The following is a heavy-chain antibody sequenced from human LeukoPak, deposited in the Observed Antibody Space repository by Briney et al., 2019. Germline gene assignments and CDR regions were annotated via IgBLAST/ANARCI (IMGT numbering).Heavy chain of an antibody. Sequence: ASVTVSCKPSGDSFNRFAVNWVRQAPGQGLEWMGRIIPTLGITNYANEFQARVTITADISPSAAYMELKNLTSLDTAVYYGARGHTDSIHYWGQGTQVTVSS. J-gene: IGHJ4*02. V-gene: IGHV1-69*04. CDR3: ARGHTDSIHY. CDR2: IIPTLGIT. D-gene: IGHD5-18*01. CDR1: GDSFNRFA.